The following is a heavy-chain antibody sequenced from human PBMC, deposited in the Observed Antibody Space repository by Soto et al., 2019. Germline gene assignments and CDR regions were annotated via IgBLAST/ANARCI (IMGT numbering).Heavy chain of an antibody. J-gene: IGHJ4*02. CDR2: IRSKANSYAT. CDR3: TRHGISDYYGSGSPWDY. V-gene: IGHV3-73*01. D-gene: IGHD3-10*01. CDR1: GFTFSGSA. Sequence: GSLRLSCAASGFTFSGSAMHWVRQASGKGLEWVGRIRSKANSYATAYAASVKGRFTISRDDSKNTAYLQMNSLKTEDTAVYYCTRHGISDYYGSGSPWDYWGQGTLVTVSS.